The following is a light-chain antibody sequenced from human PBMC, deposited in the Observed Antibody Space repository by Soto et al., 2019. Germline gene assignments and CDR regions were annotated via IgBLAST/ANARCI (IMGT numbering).Light chain of an antibody. Sequence: EIVLTQSPGTLSLSPVERATLSCRASQSVSSYLAWYQQKPGQAPRLLIYDTSTRATGVPARFSGSRSGPEFTLTINSPQSEDFAIYYCQPYNNWPLTFGGGTKVDNK. CDR1: QSVSSY. CDR2: DTS. J-gene: IGKJ4*01. V-gene: IGKV3-15*01. CDR3: QPYNNWPLT.